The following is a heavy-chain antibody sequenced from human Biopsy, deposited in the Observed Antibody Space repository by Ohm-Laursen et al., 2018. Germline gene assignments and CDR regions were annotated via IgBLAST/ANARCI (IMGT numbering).Heavy chain of an antibody. D-gene: IGHD2-15*01. CDR3: AKTFHGSSFLYDY. Sequence: GSLRLSCAASGFTFSSYGMSWVRPAPGKGLEWVSVLSGSGGTTYYADSVKGRFTISRDNSKNTLYLQMNSLTAEDTAVYYCAKTFHGSSFLYDYWGQGTLVTVSS. V-gene: IGHV3-23*01. CDR1: GFTFSSYG. CDR2: LSGSGGTT. J-gene: IGHJ4*02.